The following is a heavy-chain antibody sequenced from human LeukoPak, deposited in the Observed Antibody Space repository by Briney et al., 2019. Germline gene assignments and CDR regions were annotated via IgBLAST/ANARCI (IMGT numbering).Heavy chain of an antibody. J-gene: IGHJ3*02. Sequence: PGGSLRLSCAASGFTFSSYWMHWVRQAPGKGLVWVSRINSDGSSTSYADSVKGRFTISRDNANNSLYLQMNSLRAEDTAVYYCVRDGGSAWYINGDEAFDIWGQGTMVTVSS. CDR3: VRDGGSAWYINGDEAFDI. V-gene: IGHV3-74*01. D-gene: IGHD6-19*01. CDR1: GFTFSSYW. CDR2: INSDGSST.